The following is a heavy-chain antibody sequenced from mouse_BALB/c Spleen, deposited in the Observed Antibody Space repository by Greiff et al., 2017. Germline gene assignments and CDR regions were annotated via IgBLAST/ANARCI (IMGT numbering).Heavy chain of an antibody. Sequence: QVQLQQSGPRLVGPGPSVRISCRASGYSFTSYGMHWVSQRPGQGLEWIGMIDPSDSETRLNQKFKDKATLTVDKSSSTAYMQLSSPTSEDSAVYYCARSIITTVGSFDYWGQGTTLTVSS. J-gene: IGHJ2*01. V-gene: IGHV1-59*01. CDR2: IDPSDSET. D-gene: IGHD1-1*01. CDR3: ARSIITTVGSFDY. CDR1: GYSFTSYG.